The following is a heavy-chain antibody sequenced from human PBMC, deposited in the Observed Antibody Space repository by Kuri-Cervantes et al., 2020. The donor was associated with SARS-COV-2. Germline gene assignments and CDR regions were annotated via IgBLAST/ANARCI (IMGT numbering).Heavy chain of an antibody. CDR2: TRNKANSYTT. D-gene: IGHD3/OR15-3a*01. Sequence: GESLKISCAASGFTFSDHYMDWVRQAPGKGLEWVGRTRNKANSYTTEYAASVKGRFTISRDDSKNSLYLQMNSLKTEDTAVYYCAREAWAGYFVENWFDPWGQGTLVTVSS. CDR3: AREAWAGYFVENWFDP. J-gene: IGHJ5*02. V-gene: IGHV3-72*01. CDR1: GFTFSDHY.